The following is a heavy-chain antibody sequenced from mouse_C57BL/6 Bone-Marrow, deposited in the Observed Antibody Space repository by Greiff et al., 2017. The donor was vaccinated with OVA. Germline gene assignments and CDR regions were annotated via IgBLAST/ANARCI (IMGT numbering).Heavy chain of an antibody. D-gene: IGHD1-1*01. V-gene: IGHV1-74*01. CDR3: TMPALLRWGYFDV. Sequence: QVQLQQPGAELVKPGASVKVSCKASGYTFTSYWMHWVKQRPGQGLEWIGRIHPSDSDTNYNQKFKGKATLTVDKSSSTAHMQLSSLTAEDSAVYYGTMPALLRWGYFDVWGTGTTVTVSS. CDR1: GYTFTSYW. J-gene: IGHJ1*03. CDR2: IHPSDSDT.